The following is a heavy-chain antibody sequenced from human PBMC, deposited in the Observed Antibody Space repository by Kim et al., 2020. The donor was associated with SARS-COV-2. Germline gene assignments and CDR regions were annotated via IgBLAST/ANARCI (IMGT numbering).Heavy chain of an antibody. Sequence: GESLKISCKGSGYTFSSYWIAWVRQMPGKGLEWMGIIYPGDSDTRYTPSFQGQVTISADKSISTTYLQWNSLKASDTAIYYCARTSAGAWLPDLDPWGQG. J-gene: IGHJ5*02. D-gene: IGHD3-22*01. V-gene: IGHV5-51*01. CDR2: IYPGDSDT. CDR1: GYTFSSYW. CDR3: ARTSAGAWLPDLDP.